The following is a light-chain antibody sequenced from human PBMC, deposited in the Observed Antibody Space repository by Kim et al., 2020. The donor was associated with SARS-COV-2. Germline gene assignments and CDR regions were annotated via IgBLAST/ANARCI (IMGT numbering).Light chain of an antibody. CDR3: QQYTTSPPAYT. J-gene: IGKJ2*01. CDR1: QSISSEF. V-gene: IGKV3-20*01. Sequence: PGERATPSCRASQSISSEFLAWYQQISGQPPRLLIFGASNRAAGIPDRFSGGGSGTDFTLTITRLEPADSAVYYCQQYTTSPPAYTFGQGTKLEI. CDR2: GAS.